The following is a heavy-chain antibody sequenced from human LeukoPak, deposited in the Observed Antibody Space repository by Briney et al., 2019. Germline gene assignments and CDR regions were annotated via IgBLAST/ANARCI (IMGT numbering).Heavy chain of an antibody. CDR2: IYYSGST. J-gene: IGHJ5*02. D-gene: IGHD2-2*01. CDR3: ARHDRYLTAHIVVVPAAPFDP. CDR1: GGSISSSSYS. V-gene: IGHV4-39*01. Sequence: SETLSLTCTVSGGSISSSSYSWGWIRQPPGKGLEWIGSIYYSGSTYYNPSLKSRVTISVDTSKNQFSLKLSSVTAADTAVYYCARHDRYLTAHIVVVPAAPFDPWGQGTLVTVSS.